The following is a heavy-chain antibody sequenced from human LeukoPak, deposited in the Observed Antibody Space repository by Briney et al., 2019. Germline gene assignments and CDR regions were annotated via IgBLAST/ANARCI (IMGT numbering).Heavy chain of an antibody. CDR1: GFIFSRYW. CDR2: INSDGSST. V-gene: IGHV3-74*01. Sequence: GGSLRLSCAASGFIFSRYWMNWVRQAPGKGPVWVSRINSDGSSTRYADSVKGRFTISRDNAKNTLYLQMNSLRAEDTAVYYCARDPRYCGGDCYTFDYWGQGTLVTVSS. J-gene: IGHJ4*02. D-gene: IGHD2-21*02. CDR3: ARDPRYCGGDCYTFDY.